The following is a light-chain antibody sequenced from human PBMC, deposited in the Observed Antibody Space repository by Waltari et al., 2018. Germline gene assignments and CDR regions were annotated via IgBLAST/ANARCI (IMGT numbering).Light chain of an antibody. J-gene: IGKJ1*01. CDR1: QSVSNY. Sequence: EIVLTQSPATLSLSPGERDTLSCRASQSVSNYLAWHQQKPGQDPRLLIYDASKRATGIPARFSGSGSVTDFTLTISSLEPEDFAVYYCQQRSNWLWTFGQGTKVEIK. V-gene: IGKV3-11*01. CDR3: QQRSNWLWT. CDR2: DAS.